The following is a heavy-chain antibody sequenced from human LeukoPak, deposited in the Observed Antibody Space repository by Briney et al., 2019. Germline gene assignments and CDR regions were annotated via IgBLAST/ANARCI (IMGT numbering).Heavy chain of an antibody. CDR2: IYYSGST. V-gene: IGHV4-30-4*01. J-gene: IGHJ3*02. CDR1: GGSISSGDYY. D-gene: IGHD3-10*01. CDR3: ASSMVRGLDDAFDI. Sequence: PSETLSLTCTVSGGSISSGDYYWSWIRQPPGKGLEWIGYIYYSGSTYYNPSLKSRVTISVDTSKNQFSLKLSSVTAADTAVYYCASSMVRGLDDAFDIWGQGTMVTVSS.